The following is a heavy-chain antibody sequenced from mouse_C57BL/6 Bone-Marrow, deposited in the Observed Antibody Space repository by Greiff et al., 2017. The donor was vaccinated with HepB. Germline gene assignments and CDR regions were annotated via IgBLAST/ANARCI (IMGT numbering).Heavy chain of an antibody. D-gene: IGHD2-3*01. CDR1: GFTFSSYA. J-gene: IGHJ4*01. V-gene: IGHV5-9-1*02. CDR3: TREAYDVRNYYAMDY. Sequence: EVKLVESGEGLVKPGGSLKLSCAASGFTFSSYAMSWVRQTPEKRLEWVAYISSGGDYIYYADTVKGRFTISRDNARNTLYLQLSSLKSEDTAMYYCTREAYDVRNYYAMDYWGQGTSVTVSS. CDR2: ISSGGDYI.